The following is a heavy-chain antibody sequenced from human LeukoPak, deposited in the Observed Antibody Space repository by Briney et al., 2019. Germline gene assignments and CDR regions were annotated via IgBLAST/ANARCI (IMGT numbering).Heavy chain of an antibody. CDR3: ARNTRLNYDSGSYCLDY. CDR2: ISARGAIT. D-gene: IGHD3-10*01. J-gene: IGHJ4*02. V-gene: IGHV3-23*01. CDR1: GFTFSNYG. Sequence: GGSLRLSCAASGFTFSNYGMSWVRQAPGKGLEWVSGISARGAITYYADSVKGRFTISRDNSKNTLYLQMNSLRAEDTAVYYCARNTRLNYDSGSYCLDYWGQGTLVTVSS.